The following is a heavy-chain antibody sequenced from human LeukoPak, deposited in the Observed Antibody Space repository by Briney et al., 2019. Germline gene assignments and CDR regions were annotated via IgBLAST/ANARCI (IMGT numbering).Heavy chain of an antibody. CDR2: ISGSGGST. Sequence: GGSLRLSCAASGFTFSSYAMSWVRQAPGKGLEWVSAISGSGGSTYYADSVKGRFTISRDNSKNTLYLQMNSLRAEDTAVYYCAKTKGSGWTSDPYYFDYWGQGTLVTVSS. V-gene: IGHV3-23*01. CDR3: AKTKGSGWTSDPYYFDY. CDR1: GFTFSSYA. J-gene: IGHJ4*02. D-gene: IGHD6-19*01.